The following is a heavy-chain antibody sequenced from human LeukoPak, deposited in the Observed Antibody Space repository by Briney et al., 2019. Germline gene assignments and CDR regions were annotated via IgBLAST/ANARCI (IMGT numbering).Heavy chain of an antibody. D-gene: IGHD6-19*01. Sequence: ASVKVSCKASGYTFTSYGISWVRQAPGQGLEWMGWISAYNGNTYYAQKLQGRVTMTTDTSTSTAYMELRSLRSDDTAVYYCARDGYSSGWYGNWFDPWGQGTLVTVSS. V-gene: IGHV1-18*01. CDR1: GYTFTSYG. J-gene: IGHJ5*02. CDR3: ARDGYSSGWYGNWFDP. CDR2: ISAYNGNT.